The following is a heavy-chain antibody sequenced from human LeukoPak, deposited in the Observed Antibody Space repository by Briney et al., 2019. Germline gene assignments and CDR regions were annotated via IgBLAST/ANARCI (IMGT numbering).Heavy chain of an antibody. CDR2: ISAYNGNT. D-gene: IGHD4-17*01. J-gene: IGHJ4*02. CDR1: NCTFINYG. V-gene: IGHV1-18*01. Sequence: GASVKVSCKSSNCTFINYGINWMRQAPGQGLEWVGWISAYNGNTNYAQNFQGRVTMTSDTSARTVYMELSSLRSEDTAVYYCATVNGDNLDYWGQGTLVTVSS. CDR3: ATVNGDNLDY.